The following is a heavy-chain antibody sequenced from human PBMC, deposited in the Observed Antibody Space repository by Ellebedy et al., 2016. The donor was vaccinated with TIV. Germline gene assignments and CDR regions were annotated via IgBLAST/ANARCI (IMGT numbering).Heavy chain of an antibody. V-gene: IGHV3-66*01. CDR3: ASETFIDVDLEVWGVFHI. D-gene: IGHD3-16*01. CDR1: GFAITSNY. J-gene: IGHJ3*02. Sequence: GGSLRLSCAASGFAITSNYMSWVRQAPGKGLEWVSTIYTNGTTYYGDSVRGRFTISRDTSKNTLYLQINGLRAEDTAVYFCASETFIDVDLEVWGVFHIWGQGTMVAVSS. CDR2: IYTNGTT.